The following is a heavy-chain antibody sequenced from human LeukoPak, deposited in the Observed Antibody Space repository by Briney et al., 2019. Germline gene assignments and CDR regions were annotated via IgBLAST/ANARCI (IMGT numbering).Heavy chain of an antibody. CDR2: ISGSGGST. CDR3: AKAPYYYDSSGYYDY. Sequence: GGSLRLSCAASGFTFSSCAMSWVRQAPGKGLEWVSAISGSGGSTYYADSVKGRFTISRDNSKNTLYLQMNSLRAEDTAVYYCAKAPYYYDSSGYYDYWGQGTLVTVSS. CDR1: GFTFSSCA. J-gene: IGHJ4*02. D-gene: IGHD3-22*01. V-gene: IGHV3-23*01.